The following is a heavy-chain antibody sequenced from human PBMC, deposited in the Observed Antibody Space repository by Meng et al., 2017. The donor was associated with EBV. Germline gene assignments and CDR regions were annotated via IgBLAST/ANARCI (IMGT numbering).Heavy chain of an antibody. CDR1: GGSVNNESYY. Sequence: QVQLQESGPGLVKPSETLSLTCTVSGGSVNNESYYWGWIRQPPGKGLEYIGYIYYTGSTNYNSSLKSRVTISLDKSKNQFSLKLTSLTAADTAIYYCARGDYTNYPRWFDPWGQGTLVTVS. J-gene: IGHJ5*02. V-gene: IGHV4-61*01. D-gene: IGHD4-11*01. CDR2: IYYTGST. CDR3: ARGDYTNYPRWFDP.